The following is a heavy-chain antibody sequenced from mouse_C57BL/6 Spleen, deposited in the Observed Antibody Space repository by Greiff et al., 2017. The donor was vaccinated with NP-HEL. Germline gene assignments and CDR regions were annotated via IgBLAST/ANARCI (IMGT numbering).Heavy chain of an antibody. Sequence: EVQRVESEGGLVQPGSSMKLSCTASGFTFSDYYMAWVRQVPEKGLEWVANINYDGSSTYYLDSLKSRFIISRDNAKNILYLQMSSLKSEDTATYYCARETAQGHFDYWGQGTTLTVSS. CDR2: INYDGSST. J-gene: IGHJ2*01. CDR1: GFTFSDYY. CDR3: ARETAQGHFDY. D-gene: IGHD3-2*02. V-gene: IGHV5-16*01.